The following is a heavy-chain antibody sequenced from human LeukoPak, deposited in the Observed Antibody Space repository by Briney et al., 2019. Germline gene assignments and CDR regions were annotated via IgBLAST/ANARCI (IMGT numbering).Heavy chain of an antibody. Sequence: HPGRSPRLSCAASGFIFSNYAMHWVRQAPGKGLEWVALISSDGSKTYHADSVKCRFSISRDNSKNTLYLQLNSLRAEDTSVYYCARDSTYWYDSGSSGPHYFDYWGQGTLVTVSS. CDR2: ISSDGSKT. CDR3: ARDSTYWYDSGSSGPHYFDY. V-gene: IGHV3-30*01. J-gene: IGHJ4*02. D-gene: IGHD3-10*01. CDR1: GFIFSNYA.